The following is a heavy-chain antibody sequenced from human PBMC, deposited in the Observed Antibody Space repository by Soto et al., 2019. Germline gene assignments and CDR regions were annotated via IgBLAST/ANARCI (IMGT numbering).Heavy chain of an antibody. Sequence: VQLVESGGGLIQPGGSLRLSCAASGFTVSSNYMSWVRQAPGKGLEWVSVIYSGGNTYYADSVKGRFTISRDTSKNTLFLQMTSLRAEDTAVYYCARFTYYYDSSGYYDAFDIWGQGTMVTVSS. CDR1: GFTVSSNY. CDR3: ARFTYYYDSSGYYDAFDI. J-gene: IGHJ3*02. CDR2: IYSGGNT. V-gene: IGHV3-53*01. D-gene: IGHD3-22*01.